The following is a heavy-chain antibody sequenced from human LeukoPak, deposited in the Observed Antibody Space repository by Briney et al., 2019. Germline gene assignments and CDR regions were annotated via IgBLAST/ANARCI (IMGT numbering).Heavy chain of an antibody. D-gene: IGHD4-23*01. CDR1: GFTVSSNY. CDR3: ARDSGDPLDYGGNHDY. J-gene: IGHJ4*02. CDR2: IYSGGST. Sequence: GGSLRLSCAASGFTVSSNYMSWVRQAPGKGLEWVSVIYSGGSTYYADSVKGRFTISRDNSKNTLYLQMNSLRAEDTAVYYCARDSGDPLDYGGNHDYWGQGTLVTVSS. V-gene: IGHV3-53*01.